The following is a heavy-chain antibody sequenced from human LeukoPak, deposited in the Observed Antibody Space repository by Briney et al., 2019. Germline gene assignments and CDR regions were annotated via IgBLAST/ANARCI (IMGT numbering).Heavy chain of an antibody. CDR1: GFTFSSYG. CDR3: AKDTFGGVIATYYFDY. J-gene: IGHJ4*02. CDR2: ISGSGGST. Sequence: GGSLRLSCAASGFTFSSYGMSWVRQAPGKGLEWVSAISGSGGSTYYADSVKGRFTISRDNSKNTLYLQMNSLRAEDTAVYYCAKDTFGGVIATYYFDYWGQGTLDTVSS. D-gene: IGHD3-16*02. V-gene: IGHV3-23*01.